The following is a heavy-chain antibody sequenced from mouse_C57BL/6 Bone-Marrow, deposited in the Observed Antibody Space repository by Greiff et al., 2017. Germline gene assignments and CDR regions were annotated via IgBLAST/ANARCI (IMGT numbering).Heavy chain of an antibody. V-gene: IGHV14-3*01. D-gene: IGHD2-3*01. CDR1: GFNIKNTY. Sequence: VQLQQSVAELVRPGASVKLSCTASGFNIKNTYMHWVKQRPEQGLEWIGRIDPANGNTNNAPKFPGKATLTADTSSNTAYRQLSRLTSEDTAIYYCAREGRWLPWYFDVWGTGTTVTVSS. CDR3: AREGRWLPWYFDV. CDR2: IDPANGNT. J-gene: IGHJ1*03.